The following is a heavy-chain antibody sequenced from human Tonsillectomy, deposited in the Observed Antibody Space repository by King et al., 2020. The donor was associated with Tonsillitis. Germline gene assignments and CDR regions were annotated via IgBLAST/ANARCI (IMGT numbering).Heavy chain of an antibody. CDR1: GFTFSSYD. Sequence: QLVQSGGGLVQPGGSLRLSCAASGFTFSSYDMHWVRQATGKGLELVSAIGTAGDTYYPGTVTGRFTISRENAKNTLYLQMNSLRAGDTAVYYCARGGDGYNSGAFDIWGQGTMVTVSS. J-gene: IGHJ3*02. CDR3: ARGGDGYNSGAFDI. V-gene: IGHV3-13*04. D-gene: IGHD5-24*01. CDR2: IGTAGDT.